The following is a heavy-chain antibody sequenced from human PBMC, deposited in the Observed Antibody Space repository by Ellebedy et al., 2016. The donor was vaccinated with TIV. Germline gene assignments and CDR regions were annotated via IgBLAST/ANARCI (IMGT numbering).Heavy chain of an antibody. V-gene: IGHV3-64D*06. CDR1: GFTFSTYA. J-gene: IGHJ4*02. Sequence: GESLKISCSASGFTFSTYAMHWVRRAPGKGLEYVSVISGNGGTTYFADSVQGRFTISRDNSKNTLYLQMSSLRSEDTAVYYCVKGLGFTSGWFPYFDFWGQGTLVTVSS. D-gene: IGHD6-19*01. CDR2: ISGNGGTT. CDR3: VKGLGFTSGWFPYFDF.